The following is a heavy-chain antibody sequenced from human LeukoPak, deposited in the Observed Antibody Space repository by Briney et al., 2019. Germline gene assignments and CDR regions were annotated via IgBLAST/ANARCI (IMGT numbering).Heavy chain of an antibody. J-gene: IGHJ6*03. CDR3: AMKFSGDYYYMDV. V-gene: IGHV3-20*04. Sequence: GGSLRLSCAASGFSIGDYGMSWVRQTPEKGLEWVSGITWNGGSTGYADSVKGRFTISRDNAMNPLYLQMNSLRAEDTALYYCAMKFSGDYYYMDVWGKGTTVTVSS. D-gene: IGHD3-10*01. CDR1: GFSIGDYG. CDR2: ITWNGGST.